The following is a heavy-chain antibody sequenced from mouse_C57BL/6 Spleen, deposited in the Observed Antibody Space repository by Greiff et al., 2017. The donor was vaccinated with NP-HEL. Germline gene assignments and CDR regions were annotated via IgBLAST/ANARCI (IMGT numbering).Heavy chain of an antibody. D-gene: IGHD1-1*01. V-gene: IGHV1-80*01. CDR3: ARSGATTVVHAMDY. Sequence: QVQLKQSGAELVKPGASVKISCKASGYAFSSYWMNWVKQRPGKGLEWIGQIYPGDGDTNYNGKFKGKATLTADKSSSTAYMQLSSLTSEDSAVYFCARSGATTVVHAMDYWGQGTSVTVSS. CDR1: GYAFSSYW. J-gene: IGHJ4*01. CDR2: IYPGDGDT.